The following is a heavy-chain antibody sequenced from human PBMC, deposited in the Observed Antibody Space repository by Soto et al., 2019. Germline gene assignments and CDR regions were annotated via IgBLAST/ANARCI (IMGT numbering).Heavy chain of an antibody. D-gene: IGHD3-3*01. J-gene: IGHJ4*02. CDR3: ATMERLFDY. CDR2: ISYDGSDK. V-gene: IGHV3-30*03. Sequence: GGSLRLSCAASGFTLSTYGMHWVRQAPGTGLEWVAVISYDGSDKYYADSVKGRFTISRDNSKNRLYLQMNSLRAEDTAVYYCATMERLFDYWGQGTLVTVSS. CDR1: GFTLSTYG.